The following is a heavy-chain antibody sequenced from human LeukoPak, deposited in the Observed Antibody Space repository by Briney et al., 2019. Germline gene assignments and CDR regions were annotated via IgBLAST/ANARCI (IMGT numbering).Heavy chain of an antibody. CDR2: ISAGGDST. CDR1: GFTFSAYS. V-gene: IGHV3-23*01. D-gene: IGHD4-11*01. J-gene: IGHJ3*02. Sequence: GGSLRLSCAASGFTFSAYSMNWVRQAPGKGLEWVSSISAGGDSTHYADAVKGRFTISRDNSKNTLYLQMHGLRADDTAVYYCTKTGITTIYDAFDMCGQGTVVTVSS. CDR3: TKTGITTIYDAFDM.